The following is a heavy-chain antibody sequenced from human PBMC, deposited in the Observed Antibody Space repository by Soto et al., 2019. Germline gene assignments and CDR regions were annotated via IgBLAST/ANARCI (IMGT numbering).Heavy chain of an antibody. Sequence: PGGSLRLSCAASGFTFSTYAMNWVRQAPGKGLEWVSGISGSGDSTYYADSVKGRFTVSRDNSKNTLYLQMNSLRAEDTAVYYCARDPMVRGVINNWFDPWGQGTLVTVSS. J-gene: IGHJ5*02. CDR2: ISGSGDST. V-gene: IGHV3-23*01. CDR3: ARDPMVRGVINNWFDP. D-gene: IGHD3-10*01. CDR1: GFTFSTYA.